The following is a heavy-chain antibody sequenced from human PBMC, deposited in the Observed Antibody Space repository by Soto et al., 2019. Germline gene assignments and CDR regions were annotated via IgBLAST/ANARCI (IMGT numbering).Heavy chain of an antibody. CDR3: AKDRGRGLATGPYPSFDI. Sequence: EVQLLESGGGLVQPGGSLRLSCAASGFTFSSYAMSWVRQAPGKGLEWVSNIIGSGGSTYYADSVKGRFTISRDNSKNTLFLQMNSLRADDTAIYYCAKDRGRGLATGPYPSFDIWGQGKMV. J-gene: IGHJ3*02. V-gene: IGHV3-23*01. D-gene: IGHD1-26*01. CDR2: IIGSGGST. CDR1: GFTFSSYA.